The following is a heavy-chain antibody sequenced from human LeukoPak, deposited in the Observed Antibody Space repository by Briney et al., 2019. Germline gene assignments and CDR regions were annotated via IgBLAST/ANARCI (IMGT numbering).Heavy chain of an antibody. CDR2: INTNTGNP. J-gene: IGHJ4*02. V-gene: IGHV7-4-1*02. D-gene: IGHD1-20*01. CDR3: ARVPITGTTYYFDY. Sequence: GASVKVSCKASGYTFTSYAMNWVRQAPGQGLEWMGWINTNTGNPTYAQGFTGRFVFSLDTSVSTAYLQISSLKAEDTAVYYCARVPITGTTYYFDYWGQGTLVTFSS. CDR1: GYTFTSYA.